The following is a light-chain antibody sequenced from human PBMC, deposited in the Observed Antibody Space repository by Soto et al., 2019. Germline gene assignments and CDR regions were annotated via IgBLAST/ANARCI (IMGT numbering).Light chain of an antibody. CDR1: LNVNSY. Sequence: VLTHSPATLSLSPGEIATLSCRASLNVNSYLAWYQQKPGQAPRLLIYDASNRAAGIPARFSGSGSGTDFTLTISSLEPEDFAIYYCQQLGTFGQGTKVDIK. CDR2: DAS. J-gene: IGKJ1*01. V-gene: IGKV3-11*01. CDR3: QQLGT.